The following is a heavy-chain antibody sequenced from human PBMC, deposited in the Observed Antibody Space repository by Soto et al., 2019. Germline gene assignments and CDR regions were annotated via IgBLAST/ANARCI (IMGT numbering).Heavy chain of an antibody. J-gene: IGHJ6*02. CDR2: IYYSGST. Sequence: SETLSLTCTVSGGSISSYYWSWIRQPPGKGLEWIGYIYYSGSTNYNPSLESRVTISVDTSKNQFSLKLSSVTAADTAVYYCARHYYYGSGSYYRRYYYGMDVWGQGTTVTVS. CDR3: ARHYYYGSGSYYRRYYYGMDV. V-gene: IGHV4-59*01. CDR1: GGSISSYY. D-gene: IGHD3-10*01.